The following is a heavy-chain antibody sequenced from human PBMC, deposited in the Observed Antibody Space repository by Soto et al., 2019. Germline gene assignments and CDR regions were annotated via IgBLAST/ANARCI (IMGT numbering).Heavy chain of an antibody. J-gene: IGHJ4*02. D-gene: IGHD6-13*01. Sequence: EVQLLESGGGLVQPGGSLRLSCAASGFTFSSYAMSWVRQAPGKGLEWVSVVSGSGGSPYYADSVKGRFTISRDNSKNTLYLQMNSLRAEDTAVYYCAKENGYSSSWFEFDYWGQGTLVTVSS. CDR3: AKENGYSSSWFEFDY. CDR1: GFTFSSYA. V-gene: IGHV3-23*01. CDR2: VSGSGGSP.